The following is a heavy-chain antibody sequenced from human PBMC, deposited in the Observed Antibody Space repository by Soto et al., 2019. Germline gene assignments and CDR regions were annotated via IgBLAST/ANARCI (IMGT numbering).Heavy chain of an antibody. V-gene: IGHV3-9*01. CDR3: AKEPSVLHPTYYFDY. J-gene: IGHJ4*02. CDR2: ISWNSGSI. D-gene: IGHD2-2*01. Sequence: GGSLRLSCAASGFTFDDYAMHWVRQAPGKGLEWVSGISWNSGSIGYADSVKGRFTTSRDNAKNSLYLQMNSVRAEDTALYYCAKEPSVLHPTYYFDYWGQGTLVTVSS. CDR1: GFTFDDYA.